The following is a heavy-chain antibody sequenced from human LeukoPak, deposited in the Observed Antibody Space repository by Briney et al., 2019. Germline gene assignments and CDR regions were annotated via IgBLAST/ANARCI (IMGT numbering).Heavy chain of an antibody. J-gene: IGHJ6*02. CDR1: GGSISSGGYY. CDR3: ARDYDILTGYYPGAYYYGMDV. CDR2: IYHSGST. Sequence: SQTLSLTCTVSGGSISSGGYYWSWIRQPPGKGLEWIGYIYHSGSTYYNPSLKSRVTISVDRSKNQFSLKLSSVTAADTAVYYCARDYDILTGYYPGAYYYGMDVWGQGTTVTVSS. D-gene: IGHD3-9*01. V-gene: IGHV4-30-2*01.